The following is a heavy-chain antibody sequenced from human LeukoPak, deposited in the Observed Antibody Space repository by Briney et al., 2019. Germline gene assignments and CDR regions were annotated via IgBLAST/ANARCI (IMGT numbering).Heavy chain of an antibody. CDR1: GDSINYYY. Sequence: SETLSLTCSVSGDSINYYYWSWIRQPPGKGLEWIGYIYYNGVTNYNPSLKSRLTISVDTSKNQFSLKLNSVTAADTALYYCARVGCSGGSCYPDLWGQGTLVTVPS. J-gene: IGHJ4*02. CDR2: IYYNGVT. CDR3: ARVGCSGGSCYPDL. V-gene: IGHV4-59*01. D-gene: IGHD2-15*01.